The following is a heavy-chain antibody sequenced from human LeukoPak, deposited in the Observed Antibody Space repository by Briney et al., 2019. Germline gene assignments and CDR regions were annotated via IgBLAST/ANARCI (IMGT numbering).Heavy chain of an antibody. J-gene: IGHJ4*02. Sequence: GGSLRLSCAASGFTFSRYSLNWVRQAPGKGLEWVSSISSGSSYMYYSDSVKGRFTISRDNSKNTMYLQMNNLREEDTAVYYCTRDPILGAPDYFDYWGQGTLVTVSS. D-gene: IGHD1-26*01. V-gene: IGHV3-21*01. CDR1: GFTFSRYS. CDR3: TRDPILGAPDYFDY. CDR2: ISSGSSYM.